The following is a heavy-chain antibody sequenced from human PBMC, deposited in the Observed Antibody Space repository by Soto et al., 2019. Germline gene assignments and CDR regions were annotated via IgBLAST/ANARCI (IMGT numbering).Heavy chain of an antibody. CDR3: ARSRALHYGSGSTLDY. J-gene: IGHJ4*02. CDR2: INHSGST. Sequence: QVQLQQWGAGLLKPSETLSLTCAVYGGSFSGYYWSWIRQPPGKGLEWIGEINHSGSTNYNPSLKSPLTLSVDTSKTPFSLRLSSVTAAVTAVYYCARSRALHYGSGSTLDYWGQGPLVTVSS. D-gene: IGHD3-10*01. CDR1: GGSFSGYY. V-gene: IGHV4-34*01.